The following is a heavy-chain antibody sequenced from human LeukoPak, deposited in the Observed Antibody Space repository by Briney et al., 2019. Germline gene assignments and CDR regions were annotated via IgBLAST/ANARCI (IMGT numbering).Heavy chain of an antibody. J-gene: IGHJ4*02. Sequence: PGGSLRLSCAASGFTFSTYAMSWVRQASGRGLEWVSAIGGSGGSTYYADSVKGRFTISRDNSKNTLYLQMNSLRAEDTAVYYCAKDRGTNWSTGDDYWGQGTLVTVSS. D-gene: IGHD1-1*01. CDR3: AKDRGTNWSTGDDY. V-gene: IGHV3-23*01. CDR2: IGGSGGST. CDR1: GFTFSTYA.